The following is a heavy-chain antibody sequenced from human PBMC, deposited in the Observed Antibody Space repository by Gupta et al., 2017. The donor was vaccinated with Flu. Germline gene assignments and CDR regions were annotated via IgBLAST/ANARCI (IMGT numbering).Heavy chain of an antibody. CDR3: AKDRSPSSGYLVPFDY. V-gene: IGHV3-23*01. Sequence: VSAISGSGGSTYYADSVKGRFTISRDNSKNTLYLQMNSLRAEDTAVYYCAKDRSPSSGYLVPFDYWGQGTLVTVSS. CDR2: ISGSGGST. J-gene: IGHJ4*02. D-gene: IGHD3-22*01.